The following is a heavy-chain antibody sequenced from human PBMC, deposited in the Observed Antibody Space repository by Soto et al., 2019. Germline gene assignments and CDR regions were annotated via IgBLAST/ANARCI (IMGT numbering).Heavy chain of an antibody. Sequence: GGSLTLSCAASGFTFSSYSMNWVRQAPGKGLEWVSYISSISSTIYYADSVKGRFTISRDNAKNSLYLQMNSLRAEDTVVYYCARANYYGSPGDFDYWGQGTLVTVSS. CDR3: ARANYYGSPGDFDY. CDR2: ISSISSTI. V-gene: IGHV3-48*01. J-gene: IGHJ4*02. D-gene: IGHD3-10*01. CDR1: GFTFSSYS.